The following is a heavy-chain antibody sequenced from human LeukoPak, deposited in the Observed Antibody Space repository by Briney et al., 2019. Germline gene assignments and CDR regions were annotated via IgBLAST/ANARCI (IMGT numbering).Heavy chain of an antibody. D-gene: IGHD3-10*01. Sequence: GGSLRLSCAASRFAFSSYGMHWVRQALGKGLEWVAVISYDGSNKYYADSVKGRFTISRDNSKNTLYLQMNSLRAEDTAVYYCAKDPYYYGSGSYYQWFDPWGQGTLVTVSS. CDR2: ISYDGSNK. CDR1: RFAFSSYG. V-gene: IGHV3-30*18. J-gene: IGHJ5*02. CDR3: AKDPYYYGSGSYYQWFDP.